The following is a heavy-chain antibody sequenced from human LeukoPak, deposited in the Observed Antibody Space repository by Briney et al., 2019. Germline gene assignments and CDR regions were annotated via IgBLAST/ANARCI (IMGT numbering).Heavy chain of an antibody. CDR1: GSTFSSYA. CDR2: ISGSGGST. D-gene: IGHD6-19*01. J-gene: IGHJ4*02. CDR3: AKVVGSGWPYYFDY. Sequence: GGSLRLSCAASGSTFSSYAMSWVRQAPGKGLEWVSAISGSGGSTYYADSVKGRFTISKDNSKNTLYLQMNSLRADDTALYYCAKVVGSGWPYYFDYWGQGTLVTVSS. V-gene: IGHV3-23*01.